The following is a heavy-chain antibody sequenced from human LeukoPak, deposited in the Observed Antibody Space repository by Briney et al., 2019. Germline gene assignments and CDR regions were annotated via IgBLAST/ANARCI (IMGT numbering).Heavy chain of an antibody. V-gene: IGHV4-34*01. Sequence: PSETLSLTCAVYGGSFSGYYWSWIRQPPGKGLEWIGEINHSGSTNYNPSLKSRVTISVDTSKNQFSLKLSSVTAADTAVYYCARNEAVGYSSGWFRPPFDYWGQGTLVTVSS. D-gene: IGHD6-19*01. J-gene: IGHJ4*02. CDR1: GGSFSGYY. CDR3: ARNEAVGYSSGWFRPPFDY. CDR2: INHSGST.